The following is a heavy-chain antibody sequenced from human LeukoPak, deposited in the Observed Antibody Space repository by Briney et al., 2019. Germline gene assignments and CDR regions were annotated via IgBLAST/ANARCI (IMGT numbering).Heavy chain of an antibody. V-gene: IGHV1-8*01. J-gene: IGHJ4*02. CDR3: ARAPLGWPILDY. CDR2: MNPNSGNT. Sequence: ASVKVSCKASGYTFTSYDINWVRQATGQGLEWMGWMNPNSGNTGYAQKFQGRVTMTRNTSISTAYMVLSSLRSEDTAVYYCARAPLGWPILDYWGQGTLVTVSS. CDR1: GYTFTSYD. D-gene: IGHD2-15*01.